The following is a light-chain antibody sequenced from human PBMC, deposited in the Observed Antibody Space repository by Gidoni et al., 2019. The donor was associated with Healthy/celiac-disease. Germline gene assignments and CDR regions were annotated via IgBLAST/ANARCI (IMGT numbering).Light chain of an antibody. Sequence: QSALTQPASVSGSPGQSITISCTGTSSDVGSYNLVSWYQQHPGKAPKLMIYEVSKRPSGVSNRFSGSKSGNTASLTISGLQAEDEADYYCCSNAGSNWVFGGGTKLTVL. V-gene: IGLV2-23*02. CDR3: CSNAGSNWV. J-gene: IGLJ3*02. CDR2: EVS. CDR1: SSDVGSYNL.